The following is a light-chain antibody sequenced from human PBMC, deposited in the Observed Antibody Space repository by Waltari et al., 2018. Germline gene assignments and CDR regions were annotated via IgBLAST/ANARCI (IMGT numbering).Light chain of an antibody. CDR1: NSNIGGNS. CDR2: NDN. J-gene: IGLJ3*02. Sequence: QSVLTQPPSVSGTPGPRVTISCSGSNSNIGGNSVNWYQQLPGTAPNLLIYNDNQGPSGVPDRFSASKSGTSASLAITGLQSEDDAYYYCAVWDDSLGGVFGGGTKLTVL. V-gene: IGLV1-44*01. CDR3: AVWDDSLGGV.